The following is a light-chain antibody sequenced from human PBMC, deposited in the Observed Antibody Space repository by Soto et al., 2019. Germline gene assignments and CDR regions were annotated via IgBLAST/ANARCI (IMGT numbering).Light chain of an antibody. CDR2: DAS. J-gene: IGKJ5*01. CDR3: QQYNSYAIT. CDR1: QSISSW. Sequence: DIQMTPSPSTLSASVGDGVTITFRASQSISSWLAWYQQKPGKAPKLLIYDASSLESGVPSRFSGSGSGTEFTLTISSLQPDDFATYYCQQYNSYAITFGQGTRLEIK. V-gene: IGKV1-5*01.